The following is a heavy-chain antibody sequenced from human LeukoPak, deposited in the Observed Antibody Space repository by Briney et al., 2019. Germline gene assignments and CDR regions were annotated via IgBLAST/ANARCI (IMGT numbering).Heavy chain of an antibody. J-gene: IGHJ5*02. V-gene: IGHV1-46*03. CDR1: GYTFTSYY. CDR2: INASGGST. Sequence: GASVKVSCKASGYTFTSYYMHWLRQAPGQGLEWMGIINASGGSTSYAQKFQGRVTMTRDTSTSTVYMELSSLRSEDTAVYYCARAGDGSSSSSPGDPWGQGTLVTVSS. CDR3: ARAGDGSSSSSPGDP. D-gene: IGHD6-6*01.